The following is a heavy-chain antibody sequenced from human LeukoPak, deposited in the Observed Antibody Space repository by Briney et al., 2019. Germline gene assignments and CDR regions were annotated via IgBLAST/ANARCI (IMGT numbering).Heavy chain of an antibody. V-gene: IGHV1-18*04. CDR2: IIAYNGNT. CDR3: ARDPGRGEDGMDV. Sequence: ASVKLSCKASGYTFTSYGISWVRQDPGQGLEWMGWIIAYNGNTNYAQTLQGRVTMTSNTSTSTAYMELRSLRSDETAVYYCARDPGRGEDGMDVWGKGTTVTVSS. CDR1: GYTFTSYG. J-gene: IGHJ6*04. D-gene: IGHD3-10*01.